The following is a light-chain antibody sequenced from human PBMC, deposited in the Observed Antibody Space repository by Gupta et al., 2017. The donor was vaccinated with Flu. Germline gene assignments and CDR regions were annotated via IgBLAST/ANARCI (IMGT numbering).Light chain of an antibody. Sequence: QSPLTQPPPCSGSPEQSVTISCAGTSSDVGTYNRVSRYQPSPGTAPNLMIYEVSNRPSGVPDRFSGSKSGNTASLTISGLQGEDEADYYCSSYTSSYTFVFGTGTKVTVL. CDR3: SSYTSSYTFV. J-gene: IGLJ1*01. CDR1: SSDVGTYNR. V-gene: IGLV2-18*02. CDR2: EVS.